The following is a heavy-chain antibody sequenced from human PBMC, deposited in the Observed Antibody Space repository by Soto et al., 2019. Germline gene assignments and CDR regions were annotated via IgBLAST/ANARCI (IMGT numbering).Heavy chain of an antibody. CDR2: IIPVFGIV. J-gene: IGHJ6*02. Sequence: QVQLVQSGAEVKKPGSSVRVSCKASGGTPSNSAFSWVRQAPGQGLEWVGGIIPVFGIVKYAQILEGRVKIAADEATNTAYMELRSLRYEDRAVYFCASGRVVVVGSSAYYGMDVWGQETTVTVSS. V-gene: IGHV1-69*01. CDR3: ASGRVVVVGSSAYYGMDV. CDR1: GGTPSNSA. D-gene: IGHD3-22*01.